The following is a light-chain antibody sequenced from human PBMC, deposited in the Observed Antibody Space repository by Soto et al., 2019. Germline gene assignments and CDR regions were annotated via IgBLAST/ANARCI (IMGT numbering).Light chain of an antibody. V-gene: IGKV3-20*01. CDR1: QSLSGSY. CDR3: HQYGSSPRT. Sequence: EIVLTQSPGTLSLSPGERATLSCRASQSLSGSYLAWYQQRPGQPPRLLIYGASNRFTGIPDRFSGSGSGTDFTLTISRLEPEDFAVYFCHQYGSSPRTFGPGTKVDIQ. CDR2: GAS. J-gene: IGKJ3*01.